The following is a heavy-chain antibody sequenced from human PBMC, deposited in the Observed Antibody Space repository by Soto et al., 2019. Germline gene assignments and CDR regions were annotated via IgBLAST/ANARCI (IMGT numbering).Heavy chain of an antibody. Sequence: QVQLVQSGAEVKKPGSSVKVSCKASGGTFSSYAISWVRQAPGQGLEWMGGIIPIFGTANYAQKFQGRVTITADESTSTANMELSSLRSEDTAVYYCARDWGITGTKGPWFDPWGQGTLVTVSS. D-gene: IGHD1-7*01. V-gene: IGHV1-69*01. CDR1: GGTFSSYA. J-gene: IGHJ5*02. CDR2: IIPIFGTA. CDR3: ARDWGITGTKGPWFDP.